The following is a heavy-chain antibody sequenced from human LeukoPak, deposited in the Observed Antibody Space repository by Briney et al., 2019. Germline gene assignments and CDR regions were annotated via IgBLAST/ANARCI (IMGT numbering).Heavy chain of an antibody. V-gene: IGHV4-4*02. CDR2: IYHSGST. CDR3: ARRGYTFGFDY. CDR1: GGSISSSNR. Sequence: SETLSLTCAVSGGSISSSNRWSWVRQPPGKGLEWIGEIYHSGSTNYNPSLKSRVTISVDKSKNQFSLKLSSVTAADTAVYYCARRGYTFGFDYWGQGALVTVSS. D-gene: IGHD5-18*01. J-gene: IGHJ4*02.